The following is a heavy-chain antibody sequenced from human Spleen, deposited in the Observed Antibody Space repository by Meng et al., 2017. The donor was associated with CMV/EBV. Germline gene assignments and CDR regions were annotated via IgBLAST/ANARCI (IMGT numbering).Heavy chain of an antibody. D-gene: IGHD4/OR15-4a*01. CDR3: TTDDYGEYVASIRD. CDR1: GFTFNNAY. CDR2: IKSSTDGGAT. Sequence: GGSLRLSCAASGFTFNNAYMSWVRQAPGKGLEWVGRIKSSTDGGATDYAAPVKGRFTISRDDSKSTIYLQMNNLKVEGTAVYYCTTDDYGEYVASIRDWGQGTLVTVSS. J-gene: IGHJ4*02. V-gene: IGHV3-15*01.